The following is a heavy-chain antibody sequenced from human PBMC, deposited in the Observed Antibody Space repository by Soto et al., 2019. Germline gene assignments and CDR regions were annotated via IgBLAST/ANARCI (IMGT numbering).Heavy chain of an antibody. CDR2: ISAYNGHT. Sequence: QVQLVQSGAEVKKPGASVKVSCKASGYTFTSYGISWVRQAPGQGFKWMGWISAYNGHTNYAQKLQGRVTMTTDTSTSPAYMEVRSLRSDDTAVYYCARSLSGYITHFDYWGQGTLVTVSS. D-gene: IGHD3-22*01. CDR1: GYTFTSYG. V-gene: IGHV1-18*01. J-gene: IGHJ4*02. CDR3: ARSLSGYITHFDY.